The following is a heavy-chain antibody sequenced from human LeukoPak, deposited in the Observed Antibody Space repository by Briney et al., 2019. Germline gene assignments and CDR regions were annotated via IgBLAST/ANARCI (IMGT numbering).Heavy chain of an antibody. Sequence: ASVKVSCKASGYTFTGYYMHWVRQAPGQGLEWMGWINPNSGGTNYAQKLQGRVTMTRDTFISTAYMELSRLRSDDTGVYYCARDIGFDYGGNSLPFPDWGQGTLVTVSS. D-gene: IGHD4-23*01. V-gene: IGHV1-2*02. CDR2: INPNSGGT. J-gene: IGHJ4*02. CDR1: GYTFTGYY. CDR3: ARDIGFDYGGNSLPFPD.